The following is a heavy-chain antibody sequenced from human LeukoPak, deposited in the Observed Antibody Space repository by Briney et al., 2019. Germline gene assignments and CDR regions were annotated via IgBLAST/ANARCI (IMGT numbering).Heavy chain of an antibody. J-gene: IGHJ6*02. Sequence: SETLSLTCTVSSGSISSYYWSWIRQPPGEGLEWIGYIYYSGSTYYNPSLKSRVTISVDTSKNQFSLKLSSVTAADTAVYYCARDTYYYGMDVWGQGTTVSVSS. CDR2: IYYSGST. V-gene: IGHV4-59*01. CDR3: ARDTYYYGMDV. CDR1: SGSISSYY.